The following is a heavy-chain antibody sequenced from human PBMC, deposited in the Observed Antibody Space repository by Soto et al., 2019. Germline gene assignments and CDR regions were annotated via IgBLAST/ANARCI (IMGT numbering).Heavy chain of an antibody. CDR3: SRGILV. J-gene: IGHJ4*02. D-gene: IGHD5-18*01. CDR2: ISYGGST. CDR1: GGYINSGGYC. Sequence: QVQLQESGPGLVKPSQTLSLTCTVSGGYINSGGYCWSWIRQHPGKGLDWIGCISYGGSTSYNPSLKSRLTIYVDTSKKQFSLKLTSVTAADTAVYYCSRGILVWGQGALITVSS. V-gene: IGHV4-31*03.